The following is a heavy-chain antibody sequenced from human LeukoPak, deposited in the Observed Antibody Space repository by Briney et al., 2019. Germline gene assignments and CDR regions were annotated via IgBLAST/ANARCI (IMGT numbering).Heavy chain of an antibody. CDR1: GFTFSSYW. CDR3: ARDPQRDSFDI. CDR2: IRNDGSST. Sequence: PGGSLRPSCAASGFTFSSYWMHWVRQTPGKGLVWVSHIRNDGSSTRYADSVKGRFTISRDNAKNTLYLQMNSLRVEDTAVYFCARDPQRDSFDIWGQGTMVTVSS. V-gene: IGHV3-74*01. J-gene: IGHJ3*02. D-gene: IGHD1-1*01.